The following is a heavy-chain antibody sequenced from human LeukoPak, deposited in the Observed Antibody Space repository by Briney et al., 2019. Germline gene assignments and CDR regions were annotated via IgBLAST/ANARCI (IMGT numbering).Heavy chain of an antibody. Sequence: ASVRVSCKASGYTFTHHGIAWIRQAPGQGLEWLGWISCYNGDTIYAQKFQGRVTLTTEKSTSTVYMELRSLTSDDTAVYYCARDPSNTSGWYQYFDAWGRGTLSVSPQ. CDR2: ISCYNGDT. V-gene: IGHV1-18*01. CDR1: GYTFTHHG. CDR3: ARDPSNTSGWYQYFDA. D-gene: IGHD6-19*01. J-gene: IGHJ2*01.